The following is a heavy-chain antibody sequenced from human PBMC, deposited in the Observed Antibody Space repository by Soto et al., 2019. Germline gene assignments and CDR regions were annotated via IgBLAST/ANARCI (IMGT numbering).Heavy chain of an antibody. CDR2: ISYDGSNR. J-gene: IGHJ3*01. Sequence: QEQLVESGGGVVQPGRSLRLSCAASGFTFSNYGIHWVRQAPGKGLEWVAVISYDGSNRYYAESVKGRFTISRDNSKNTVDLEMNRLRAEDTAVYHCSKQTVPHTKALDAWGQGTPVTVSS. CDR3: SKQTVPHTKALDA. D-gene: IGHD2-8*01. CDR1: GFTFSNYG. V-gene: IGHV3-30*18.